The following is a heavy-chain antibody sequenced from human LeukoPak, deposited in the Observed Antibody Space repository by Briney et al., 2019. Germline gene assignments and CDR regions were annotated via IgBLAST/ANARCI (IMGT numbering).Heavy chain of an antibody. D-gene: IGHD1-26*01. J-gene: IGHJ4*02. CDR3: ARDRRIGYSGSYTAGHYFDY. Sequence: GGSLRLSCAASGFTFSDYYMSWIRQAPGKGLEWVANINQDGSERYYVDSVKGRFTISRDNAKNSLYLQMNSLRVEDTAVYYCARDRRIGYSGSYTAGHYFDYWGQGTLVTVSS. CDR1: GFTFSDYY. V-gene: IGHV3-7*01. CDR2: INQDGSER.